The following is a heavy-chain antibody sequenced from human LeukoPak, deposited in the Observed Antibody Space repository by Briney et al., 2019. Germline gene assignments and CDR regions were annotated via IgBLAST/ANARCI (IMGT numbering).Heavy chain of an antibody. Sequence: ASVKVSCKVSGYTLIELSMHWVRQAPGKGLEWMGGFDPEDGETIYAQKFQGRVTMTEDTSTDTAYMELSSLRSEDTAVYYCATALYGSGSHNIIHPNNWFDPWGQGTLVTVSS. CDR1: GYTLIELS. CDR3: ATALYGSGSHNIIHPNNWFDP. D-gene: IGHD3-10*01. J-gene: IGHJ5*02. CDR2: FDPEDGET. V-gene: IGHV1-24*01.